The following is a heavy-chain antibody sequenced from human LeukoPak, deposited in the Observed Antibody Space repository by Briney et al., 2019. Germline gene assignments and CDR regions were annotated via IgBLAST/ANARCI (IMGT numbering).Heavy chain of an antibody. CDR1: EFTFSIYG. D-gene: IGHD6-13*01. J-gene: IGHJ4*02. CDR2: ISYDGSYK. Sequence: GGSLRLSCAASEFTFSIYGMHWVRQAPGKGLECVAVISYDGSYKFYADSVKGRFTISRDNSKSTLYLQMNSLRAEDTAVYYCAKDRYSGLNTIDYWGQGTLVPVSS. CDR3: AKDRYSGLNTIDY. V-gene: IGHV3-30*18.